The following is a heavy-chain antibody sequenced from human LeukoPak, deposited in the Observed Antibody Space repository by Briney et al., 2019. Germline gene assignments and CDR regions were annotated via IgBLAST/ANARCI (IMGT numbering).Heavy chain of an antibody. CDR3: ARDFDCSSTSCLPVGYYYYGMDV. Sequence: ASVKVSCKASGYTFTSYGISWVRQAPGQGLEWMGWISAYNGNTNYAQKLQGRVTMTTDTSTSTAYMELRSLRSDDTAVYYCARDFDCSSTSCLPVGYYYYGMDVWGQGTTVTVSS. D-gene: IGHD2-2*01. CDR2: ISAYNGNT. V-gene: IGHV1-18*01. J-gene: IGHJ6*02. CDR1: GYTFTSYG.